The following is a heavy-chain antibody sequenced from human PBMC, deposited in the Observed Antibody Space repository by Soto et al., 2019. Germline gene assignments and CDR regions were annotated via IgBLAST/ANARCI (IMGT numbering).Heavy chain of an antibody. J-gene: IGHJ4*02. V-gene: IGHV3-11*06. CDR2: ISSSSYT. Sequence: GGSLRLSCAASGFTFSDYYMSWIRQAPGRGLEWVSYISSSSYTNYADAVKGRCTISRDIPKNSLYLQMYSLRAEDTAVYFCARVGQMGAPDYWGQGTLVTVSS. CDR3: ARVGQMGAPDY. CDR1: GFTFSDYY.